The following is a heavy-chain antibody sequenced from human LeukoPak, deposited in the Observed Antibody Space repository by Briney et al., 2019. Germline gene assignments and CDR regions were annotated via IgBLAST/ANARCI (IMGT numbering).Heavy chain of an antibody. CDR2: IYYSGST. J-gene: IGHJ4*02. CDR1: GASINGYY. V-gene: IGHV4-59*01. Sequence: SETLCLTCSVSGASINGYYWSWIRQPPGKGLECIGYIYYSGSTNYNPSLESRLTISLDTSRNQFSLRLRSVTAADTAVYFCARGTTGAYFGTPPYFDFWGQGTLDTVSS. CDR3: ARGTTGAYFGTPPYFDF. D-gene: IGHD7-27*01.